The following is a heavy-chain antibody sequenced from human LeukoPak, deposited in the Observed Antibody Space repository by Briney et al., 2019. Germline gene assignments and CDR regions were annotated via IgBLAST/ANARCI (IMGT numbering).Heavy chain of an antibody. CDR3: ARDLSMVRGVIHDI. CDR2: ISSSGSTK. Sequence: GGSLRLSCAASGFTFSSYEMNWVRQAPGKGLEWVSYISSSGSTKYYADSVKGRFTISRDNAKNSLYLQMNSLRAEDTAVYYCARDLSMVRGVIHDIWGQGTMVTVSS. J-gene: IGHJ3*02. V-gene: IGHV3-48*03. CDR1: GFTFSSYE. D-gene: IGHD3-10*01.